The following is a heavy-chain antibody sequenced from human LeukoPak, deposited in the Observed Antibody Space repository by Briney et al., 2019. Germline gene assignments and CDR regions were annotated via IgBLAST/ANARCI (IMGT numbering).Heavy chain of an antibody. CDR1: GFTFSSYA. J-gene: IGHJ4*02. CDR2: ISGSGGST. V-gene: IGHV3-23*01. CDR3: AKDTPRLLWFGESYFDY. Sequence: PGGSLRLSCAASGFTFSSYAMSWVRQAPGKGLEWVSAISGSGGSTYYADSVKGRFTISRDNSKNTLYLQMNSLRAEDTAVYYCAKDTPRLLWFGESYFDYWGQGTLVTVSS. D-gene: IGHD3-10*01.